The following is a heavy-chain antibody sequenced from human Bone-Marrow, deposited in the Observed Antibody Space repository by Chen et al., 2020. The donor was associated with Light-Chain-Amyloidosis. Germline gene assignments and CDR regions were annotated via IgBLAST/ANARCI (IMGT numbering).Heavy chain of an antibody. CDR1: GFTFSSYS. V-gene: IGHV3-21*01. Sequence: EVQLVESGGGLVKPGGSLRLSCAASGFTFSSYSMNWVRQAPGKGLEWVSSISSSSSYIYYADSVKGRFTISRDNAKNSLYLQMNSLRAEDTAVYYCARGTIFGVVISYYYYGMDVWGQGTTVTVSS. D-gene: IGHD3-3*01. J-gene: IGHJ6*02. CDR3: ARGTIFGVVISYYYYGMDV. CDR2: ISSSSSYI.